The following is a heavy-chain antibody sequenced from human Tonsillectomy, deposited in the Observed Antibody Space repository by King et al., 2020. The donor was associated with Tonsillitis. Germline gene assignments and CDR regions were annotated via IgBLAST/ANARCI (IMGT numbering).Heavy chain of an antibody. CDR2: IYTGGST. D-gene: IGHD6-13*01. V-gene: IGHV3-66*01. Sequence: VQLVESGGGLVQPGGSLRLSCAASGFTVSFNYMSWVRQAPGKGLEGGSVIYTGGSTYYADSVKGRFTISRDNSKNTLYFQMNSLRAEDTAVYYCARDPAAAAIFDYWGQGTLVTVSS. CDR3: ARDPAAAAIFDY. CDR1: GFTVSFNY. J-gene: IGHJ4*02.